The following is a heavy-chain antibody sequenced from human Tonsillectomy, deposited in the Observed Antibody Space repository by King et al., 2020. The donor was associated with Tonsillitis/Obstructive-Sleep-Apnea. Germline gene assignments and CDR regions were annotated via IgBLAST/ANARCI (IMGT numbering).Heavy chain of an antibody. V-gene: IGHV3-7*04. J-gene: IGHJ4*02. CDR2: IKEDGSGK. CDR1: GFTFSGYW. Sequence: QLVQSGGGLVQPGGSLRLSCAASGFTFSGYWMNWVRKAPGKGLEWVANIKEDGSGKYYVDSVKGRFTISRDNAKNSLYLQMNSLRAEDTAVYYCAKDNWNYDAYWGQGTLGTVSS. CDR3: AKDNWNYDAY. D-gene: IGHD1-20*01.